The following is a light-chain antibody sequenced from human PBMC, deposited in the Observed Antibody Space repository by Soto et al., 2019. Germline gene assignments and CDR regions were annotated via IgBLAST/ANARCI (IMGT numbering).Light chain of an antibody. CDR1: QTVYHGY. Sequence: ENVLTQSPGTLSLSPGERATLSCRASQTVYHGYLAWYQQKPGQAPRLLIYGASTRASGIPDRFSGSESGTDFTLTISRLEPEDFAVYYRQQYVSSPRTFGQGTRVEIK. V-gene: IGKV3-20*01. CDR2: GAS. CDR3: QQYVSSPRT. J-gene: IGKJ1*01.